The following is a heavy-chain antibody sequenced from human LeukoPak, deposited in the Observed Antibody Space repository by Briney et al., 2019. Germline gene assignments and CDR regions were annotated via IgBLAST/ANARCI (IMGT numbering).Heavy chain of an antibody. CDR2: IRYDGSNK. CDR3: AKDEMATSPFDY. D-gene: IGHD5-24*01. V-gene: IGHV3-30*02. Sequence: GGSLRLSCAASGFTFSSYGMHWVRQAPGKGLEWVAFIRYDGSNKYYADSVKGRFAISRDNSKNTLYLQMNSLRAEDTAVYYCAKDEMATSPFDYWGQGTLVTVSS. J-gene: IGHJ4*02. CDR1: GFTFSSYG.